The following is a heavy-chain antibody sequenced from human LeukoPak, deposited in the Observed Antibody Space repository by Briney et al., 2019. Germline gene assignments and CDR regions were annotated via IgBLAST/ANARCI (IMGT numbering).Heavy chain of an antibody. CDR3: ARDIGWYYFDY. V-gene: IGHV3-7*01. D-gene: IGHD2-15*01. CDR1: GFTFSTHW. CDR2: IKQDGTEK. Sequence: GGSLRLSCAASGFTFSTHWMSWVRQAPGKGLEWVANIKQDGTEKYYVDSVKGRSTISRDNAKNSLFLQMNSLGPEDTAVYYCARDIGWYYFDYWGQGTLVTVSS. J-gene: IGHJ4*02.